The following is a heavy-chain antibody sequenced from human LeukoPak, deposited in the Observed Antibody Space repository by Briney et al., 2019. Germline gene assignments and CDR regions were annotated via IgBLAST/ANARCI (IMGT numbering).Heavy chain of an antibody. D-gene: IGHD3-10*01. Sequence: PVASVKVSRKASGYTFTGYYMHWVRQAPGQGLEWMGWINPNSGGTNYAQKFQGRVTMTRDTSISTAYMELSRLRSDDTAVYYCARVSNYYGSGSYPYFDYWGQGTLVTVSS. CDR1: GYTFTGYY. V-gene: IGHV1-2*02. J-gene: IGHJ4*02. CDR3: ARVSNYYGSGSYPYFDY. CDR2: INPNSGGT.